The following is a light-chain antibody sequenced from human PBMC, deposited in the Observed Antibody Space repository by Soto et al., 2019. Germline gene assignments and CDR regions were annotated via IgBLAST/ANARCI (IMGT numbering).Light chain of an antibody. CDR1: SSNIGAGYD. V-gene: IGLV1-40*01. J-gene: IGLJ1*01. CDR3: QSYGSSPSENFV. CDR2: GND. Sequence: QCVQTHPPSVCWAPGDRVTISCTGSSSNIGAGYDVHWYQQLPGKAPKLLIYGNDNRPSGVPERFSGSKSGTSASLAITGLRADDEADYYCQSYGSSPSENFVFGTGTKVTVL.